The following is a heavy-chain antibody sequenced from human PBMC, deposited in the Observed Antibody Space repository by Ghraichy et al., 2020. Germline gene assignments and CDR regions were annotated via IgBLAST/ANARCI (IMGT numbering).Heavy chain of an antibody. CDR2: INQDGSEK. V-gene: IGHV3-7*01. J-gene: IGHJ4*02. CDR3: GTFADDLGD. CDR1: GFTFSNYW. Sequence: GGSLRLSCAASGFTFSNYWIHWVRQAPGKGLEWVAHINQDGSEKAYVASVRGRFTISRDNAKNSLFLQMNSLRAKDTAVYYCGTFADDLGDWGQGTLVTGSS. D-gene: IGHD3-10*01.